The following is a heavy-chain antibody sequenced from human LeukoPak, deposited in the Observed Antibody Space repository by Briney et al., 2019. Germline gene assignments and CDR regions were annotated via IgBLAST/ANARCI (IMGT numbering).Heavy chain of an antibody. CDR3: ARRLYYYGSGIDY. D-gene: IGHD3-10*01. Sequence: ASVKVSCKASGYAFTGYYMHWVRQAPGRGLEWMGWINPNSGGTNYAQKFQGRVTMTRDTSISTAYMELSRLRSDDTAVYYCARRLYYYGSGIDYWGQGTLVTVSS. CDR1: GYAFTGYY. J-gene: IGHJ4*02. V-gene: IGHV1-2*02. CDR2: INPNSGGT.